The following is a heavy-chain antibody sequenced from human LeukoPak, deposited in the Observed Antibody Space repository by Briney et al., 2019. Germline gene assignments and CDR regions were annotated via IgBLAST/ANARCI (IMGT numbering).Heavy chain of an antibody. CDR3: ARGMEFDP. CDR2: IYYSGSI. J-gene: IGHJ5*02. Sequence: PSETLSLTCTVSGGSISSYYWSWIRQPPGKGLEWIGYIYYSGSINYNPSLKSRVTISVDTSKNQFSLKLSSVTAADTAVYYCARGMEFDPWGQGTLVTVSS. V-gene: IGHV4-59*01. CDR1: GGSISSYY.